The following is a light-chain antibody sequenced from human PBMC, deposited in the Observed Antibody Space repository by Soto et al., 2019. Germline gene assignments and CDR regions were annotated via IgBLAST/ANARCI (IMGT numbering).Light chain of an antibody. CDR3: SSYTTSNTRQIV. Sequence: QSALTQPASVSGSPGQSITISCAGTSSDVGGYNYVSWYQQHPGKAPKFMIYDVSNRPSGVSNRFSGSKSGNTASLTISGLQAEEEPDYYCSSYTTSNTRQIVFGTGTKVTVL. CDR1: SSDVGGYNY. V-gene: IGLV2-14*01. J-gene: IGLJ1*01. CDR2: DVS.